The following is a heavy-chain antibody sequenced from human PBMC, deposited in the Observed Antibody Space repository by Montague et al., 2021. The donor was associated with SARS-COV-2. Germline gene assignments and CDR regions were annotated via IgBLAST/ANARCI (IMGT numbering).Heavy chain of an antibody. CDR2: VFYHQVT. CDR1: LHSGADYL. J-gene: IGHJ4*02. D-gene: IGHD3-9*01. Sequence: SETLSLTCTVYLHSGADYLRRWIRQPPAKLQSPVGVVFYHQVTNSNPSLKSRVAISVDTSKNQFSLRLTSVTAADPAFYYCVRHPHYDGLNGPPDFWDQGTLVTVSS. CDR3: VRHPHYDGLNGPPDF. V-gene: IGHV4-59*08.